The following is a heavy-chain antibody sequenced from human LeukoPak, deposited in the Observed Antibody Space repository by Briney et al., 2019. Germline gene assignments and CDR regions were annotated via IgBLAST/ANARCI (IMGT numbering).Heavy chain of an antibody. Sequence: GGSLRLSCAASGFTFSSYGMHWLRQAPGKGLEWVAVILYDGSNKYYADSVKGRFTISRDNSKNTLYLQMNSLRAEDTAVYYCAKDTFPWGMDVWGQGTTVTVSS. CDR3: AKDTFPWGMDV. D-gene: IGHD2-21*01. J-gene: IGHJ6*02. CDR1: GFTFSSYG. V-gene: IGHV3-30*18. CDR2: ILYDGSNK.